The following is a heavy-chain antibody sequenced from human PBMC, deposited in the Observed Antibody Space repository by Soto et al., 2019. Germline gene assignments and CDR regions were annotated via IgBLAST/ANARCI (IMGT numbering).Heavy chain of an antibody. D-gene: IGHD3-10*01. CDR3: ARPSYGSPFYYGMDV. CDR1: GFTFSNFG. V-gene: IGHV3-33*01. J-gene: IGHJ6*02. Sequence: QVQLVESGGGVVQPGKSLRLSCVASGFTFSNFGMHWVRQAPGKGLEWVALIYYDGGNKYYADSVKGRFTISRDNSENTLHLQRNSVRAEDTAVYYCARPSYGSPFYYGMDVWGQGTTVTVSS. CDR2: IYYDGGNK.